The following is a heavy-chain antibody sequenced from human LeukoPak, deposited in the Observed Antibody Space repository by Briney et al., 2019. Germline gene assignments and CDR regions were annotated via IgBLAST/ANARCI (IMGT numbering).Heavy chain of an antibody. J-gene: IGHJ6*03. D-gene: IGHD3-10*01. CDR1: GYTFTSYG. V-gene: IGHV1-18*01. CDR3: ARDGTPRWFGELIPNNYYYYYYMDV. Sequence: ASVKVSCKASGYTFTSYGISWVRQAPGQGLEWMGWISAYNGNTNYAQKLQGRVTMTTDTSTSTAYMELRSLRSDDTAVYYCARDGTPRWFGELIPNNYYYYYYMDVWGKGTTVTVSS. CDR2: ISAYNGNT.